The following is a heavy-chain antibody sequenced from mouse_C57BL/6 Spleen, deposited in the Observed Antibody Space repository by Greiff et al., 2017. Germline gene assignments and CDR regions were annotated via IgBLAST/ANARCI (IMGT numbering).Heavy chain of an antibody. CDR2: IWSGGST. J-gene: IGHJ2*01. CDR3: ARNPYDYDEGGFDY. CDR1: GFSLTSYG. V-gene: IGHV2-2*01. D-gene: IGHD2-4*01. Sequence: VQLQESGPGLVQPSQSLSITCTVSGFSLTSYGVHWVRQSPGKGLEWLGVIWSGGSTDYNAAFISRLSISKDNSKSQVFFKMNSLQADDTAIYYCARNPYDYDEGGFDYWGQGTTLTVSS.